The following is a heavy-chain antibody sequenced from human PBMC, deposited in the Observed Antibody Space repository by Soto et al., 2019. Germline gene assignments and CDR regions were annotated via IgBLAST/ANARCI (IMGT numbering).Heavy chain of an antibody. CDR1: GFIFSNDG. D-gene: IGHD5-12*01. Sequence: QVPLVESGGGVVQPGRSLRLSCAASGFIFSNDGMHWVRQAPGKGLEWVAVISYDGSTKYYADSVKGRFTISRDNSKNTLYLQMNSLRPEDTAVYYCAKAPQSSGYEYWGQGSLVTVSS. V-gene: IGHV3-30*18. CDR3: AKAPQSSGYEY. CDR2: ISYDGSTK. J-gene: IGHJ4*02.